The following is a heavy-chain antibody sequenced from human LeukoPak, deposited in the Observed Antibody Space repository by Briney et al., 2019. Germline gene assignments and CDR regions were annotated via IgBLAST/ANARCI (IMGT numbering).Heavy chain of an antibody. CDR1: GFTFSSYA. CDR3: ARGSLRYFDWLLSADFDY. V-gene: IGHV3-23*01. CDR2: ISGGGGST. D-gene: IGHD3-9*01. Sequence: GGSLRLSCAASGFTFSSYAMSWVRQAPGKGLEWVSAISGGGGSTYYADSVKGRFTISRDNSKNTLYLQMNSLRAEDTAVYYCARGSLRYFDWLLSADFDYWGQGTLVTVSS. J-gene: IGHJ4*02.